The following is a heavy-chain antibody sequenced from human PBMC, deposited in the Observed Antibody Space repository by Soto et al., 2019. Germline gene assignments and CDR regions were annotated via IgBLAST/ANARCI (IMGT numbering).Heavy chain of an antibody. V-gene: IGHV1-18*01. CDR2: ISGYGDP. J-gene: IGHJ5*01. Sequence: VQLVQSAAEVQKPGASVRVSCETSGYTFSRFGIGWVRQAPEQGLEWMGWISGYGDPDYAQKFQGRLTMTTDTSTSTVYMELSSLRSDDTAVYYCASSGDGNWFESWGQGTLVTVSS. CDR1: GYTFSRFG. D-gene: IGHD7-27*01. CDR3: ASSGDGNWFES.